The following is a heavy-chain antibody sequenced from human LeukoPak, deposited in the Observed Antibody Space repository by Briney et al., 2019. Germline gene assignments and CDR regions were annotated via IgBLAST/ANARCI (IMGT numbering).Heavy chain of an antibody. D-gene: IGHD3-22*01. CDR1: GGSISSSSYY. Sequence: SETLSLTCTVSGGSISSSSYYWGWIRQPPGKGLEWIASISYSGSTYNNPSLKSRVTISVDTSKNQFSLKLSSVTAADTAVYYCSGPIVTNAFDIWGQGTMVTVSS. CDR2: ISYSGST. V-gene: IGHV4-39*07. CDR3: SGPIVTNAFDI. J-gene: IGHJ3*02.